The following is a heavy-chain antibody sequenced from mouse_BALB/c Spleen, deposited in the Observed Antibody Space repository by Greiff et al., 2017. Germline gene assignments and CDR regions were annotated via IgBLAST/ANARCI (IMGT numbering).Heavy chain of an antibody. Sequence: DVKLVESGGGLVQPGGSRKLSCAASGFTFSSFGMHWVRQAPEKGLEWVAYISSGSSTIYYADTVKGRFTISRDNPKNTLFLQMTSLRSEDTAMYYCARSVRTYAMDYWGQGTSVTVSS. D-gene: IGHD2-14*01. CDR1: GFTFSSFG. J-gene: IGHJ4*01. CDR2: ISSGSSTI. V-gene: IGHV5-17*02. CDR3: ARSVRTYAMDY.